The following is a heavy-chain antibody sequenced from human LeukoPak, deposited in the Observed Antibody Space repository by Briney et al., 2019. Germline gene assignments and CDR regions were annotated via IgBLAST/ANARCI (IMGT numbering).Heavy chain of an antibody. CDR3: TRVVVVTAKYYYGMDV. CDR1: GFTFGDYA. CDR2: IRSKTNDGTT. J-gene: IGHJ6*02. D-gene: IGHD2-21*02. Sequence: GGSLRLSCTASGFTFGDYAMSWFRQAPGKGLEWVGFIRSKTNDGTTEYAASVKGRFTISRDDSKSIACLQMNSLKTDDTAVYYCTRVVVVTAKYYYGMDVWGQGTTVTISS. V-gene: IGHV3-49*03.